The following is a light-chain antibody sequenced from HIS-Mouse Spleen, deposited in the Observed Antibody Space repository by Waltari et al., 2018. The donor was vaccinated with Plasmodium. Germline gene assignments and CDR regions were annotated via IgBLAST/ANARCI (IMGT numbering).Light chain of an antibody. CDR1: ALPTKY. J-gene: IGLJ3*02. CDR3: YSTDSSGNHRV. V-gene: IGLV3-10*01. CDR2: EDS. Sequence: SYELTQPPSVSVSPGQTARITCSGDALPTKYAYWYQQKSGQAPVLVIYEDSKRPSGIPEGVAGYSTGKMATLHISGAQVEDEADYYCYSTDSSGNHRVFGGGTKLTVL.